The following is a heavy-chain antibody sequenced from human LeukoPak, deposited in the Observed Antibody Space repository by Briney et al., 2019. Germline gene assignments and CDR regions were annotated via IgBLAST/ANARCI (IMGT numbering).Heavy chain of an antibody. V-gene: IGHV1-18*01. CDR2: ISAYNGNT. D-gene: IGHD4-17*01. Sequence: ASVKVSCKASGYTFTSYGISWVRQAPGQGLGWMGWISAYNGNTNYAQKLQGRVTMTTDTSTSTAYMELRSLRSDDTAVYYCARDYIGDYGQAFDIWGQGTMVTVSS. CDR3: ARDYIGDYGQAFDI. J-gene: IGHJ3*02. CDR1: GYTFTSYG.